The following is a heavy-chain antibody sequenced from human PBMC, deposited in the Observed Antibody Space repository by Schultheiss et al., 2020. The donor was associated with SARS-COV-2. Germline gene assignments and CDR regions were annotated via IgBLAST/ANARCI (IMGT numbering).Heavy chain of an antibody. V-gene: IGHV4-59*01. D-gene: IGHD5-24*01. J-gene: IGHJ4*02. Sequence: SETLSLICTVSGSSISGYFWTWIRQPPGKGLEQMGNIYYTGITKYSPSLKSRVTISVDTSKKQFSLRLGSVTAADTAVYYCARATRVESLFSVRGGSFDFWGRGALVTVSS. CDR3: ARATRVESLFSVRGGSFDF. CDR1: GSSISGYF. CDR2: IYYTGIT.